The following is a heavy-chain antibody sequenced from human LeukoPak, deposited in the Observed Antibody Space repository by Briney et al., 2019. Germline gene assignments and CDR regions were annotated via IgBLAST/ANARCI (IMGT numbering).Heavy chain of an antibody. CDR1: GGSISSSSYY. CDR3: ARDRPYSTSSLDY. D-gene: IGHD6-6*01. Sequence: SETLSLTCTVSGGSISSSSYYWGWVRQPPGRGLEWIASVCYSGSTYYNPSLKSRVTISVDTSKNQFSLKLSSMTAADTAVYYCARDRPYSTSSLDYWGQGTLVTVSS. J-gene: IGHJ4*02. CDR2: VCYSGST. V-gene: IGHV4-39*07.